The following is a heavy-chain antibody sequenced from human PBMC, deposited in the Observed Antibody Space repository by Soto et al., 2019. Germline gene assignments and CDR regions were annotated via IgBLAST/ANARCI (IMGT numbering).Heavy chain of an antibody. V-gene: IGHV1-46*01. D-gene: IGHD3-10*01. CDR3: ARTITMVRGAAGGY. Sequence: QVQLVQSGAEVKKPGASVKVSCKASGYTFISYYMHWVRQAPGQGLEWMGIINASGGSTNYAQKFQGRVTMTRDTSTSTVYMELSSLRSEDTAVYYCARTITMVRGAAGGYWGQGTLVTVSS. J-gene: IGHJ4*02. CDR2: INASGGST. CDR1: GYTFISYY.